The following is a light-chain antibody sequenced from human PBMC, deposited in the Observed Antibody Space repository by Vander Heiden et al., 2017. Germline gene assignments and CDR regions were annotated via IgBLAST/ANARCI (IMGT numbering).Light chain of an antibody. Sequence: DVVMTQSPLSLPVPLGQPASISCSSSHSLVSGDGHTYLNWFHQRPGQSPRRLVYRVSIRDSGVPDRFSGSGSGNDFTLKISRVEAEDIGLYYCMQHTHWPRTFGQGTKLEI. V-gene: IGKV2-30*01. CDR1: HSLVSGDGHTY. J-gene: IGKJ2*02. CDR3: MQHTHWPRT. CDR2: RVS.